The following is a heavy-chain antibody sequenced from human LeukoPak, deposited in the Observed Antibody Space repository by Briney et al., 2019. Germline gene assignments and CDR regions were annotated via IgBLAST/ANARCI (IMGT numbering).Heavy chain of an antibody. CDR3: AKYYGLGINDY. D-gene: IGHD3-10*01. J-gene: IGHJ4*02. CDR1: GFTLSSYA. V-gene: IGHV3-23*01. Sequence: GGSLRLSCAASGFTLSSYAMSWVRQAPGKGLEWVSSISGSGGSTYYADSVKGRFTISRDNSKNMLYLQMKSLRAEDTAVYYCAKYYGLGINDYWGQGTLVTVSS. CDR2: ISGSGGST.